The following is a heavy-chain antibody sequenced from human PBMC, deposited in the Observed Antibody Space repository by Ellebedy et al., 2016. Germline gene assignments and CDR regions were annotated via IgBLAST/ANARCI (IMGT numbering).Heavy chain of an antibody. CDR1: RYTFTSYD. D-gene: IGHD3-3*01. V-gene: IGHV1-8*01. Sequence: ASVKVSXKASRYTFTSYDINWVRQATGQGLEWMGWMNPNSGNTGYAQKFQGRVTMTRNTSISTAYMELSSLRSEDTAVYYCARMGLYYDFWSDAFDIWGQGTMVTVSS. CDR3: ARMGLYYDFWSDAFDI. CDR2: MNPNSGNT. J-gene: IGHJ3*02.